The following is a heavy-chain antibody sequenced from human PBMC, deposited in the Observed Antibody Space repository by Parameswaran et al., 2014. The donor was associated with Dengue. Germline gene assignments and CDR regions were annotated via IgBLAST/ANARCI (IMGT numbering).Heavy chain of an antibody. J-gene: IGHJ6*02. V-gene: IGHV1-46*01. Sequence: WVRQAPGQGLEWMGIINPSGGSTTYAQKFQGRVTMTRDTSTSTVYMELSSLRSEDTAVYYCARSNPGMDVWGQGTTVTVSS. CDR3: ARSNPGMDV. CDR2: INPSGGST.